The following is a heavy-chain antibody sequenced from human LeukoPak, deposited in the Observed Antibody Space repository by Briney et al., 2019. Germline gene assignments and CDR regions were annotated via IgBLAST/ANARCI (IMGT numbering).Heavy chain of an antibody. CDR2: ISGSGGST. J-gene: IGHJ3*02. CDR1: GFTFSSYA. V-gene: IGHV3-23*01. D-gene: IGHD3-3*01. Sequence: GGSLRLSCAASGFTFSSYAMSWVRQAPGKGLEWVSAISGSGGSTYYADSVKGRFTISRDNSKNTLYLQMNSLRAEDTAVYYCAKDHGITIFGVVPFDIWGQGTMVTVSS. CDR3: AKDHGITIFGVVPFDI.